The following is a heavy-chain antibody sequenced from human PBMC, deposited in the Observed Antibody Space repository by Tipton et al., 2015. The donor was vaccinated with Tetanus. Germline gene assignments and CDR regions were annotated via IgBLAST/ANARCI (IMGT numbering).Heavy chain of an antibody. CDR1: GYSIIVSHHS. V-gene: IGHV4-39*01. J-gene: IGHJ1*01. CDR2: VYYSGTT. D-gene: IGHD2-8*02. Sequence: GLVKPSETLSLTCSVSGYSIIVSHHSWAWIRQAPGKGLEWIGSVYYSGTTYYNASLESRVTISIDTSKRQISMRLTSVTAADTAVYYCAGVTAQRTELYFEHWGQGTQVTVSS. CDR3: AGVTAQRTELYFEH.